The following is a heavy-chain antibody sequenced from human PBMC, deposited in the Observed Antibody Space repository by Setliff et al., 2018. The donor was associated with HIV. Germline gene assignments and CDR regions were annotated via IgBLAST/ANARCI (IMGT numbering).Heavy chain of an antibody. CDR2: ISGSGGST. V-gene: IGHV3-23*01. J-gene: IGHJ4*02. CDR3: AKDGSMVRGVPQN. CDR1: GFTFSSYA. Sequence: GGSLRPSCAASGFTFSSYAMSWVRQAPGKGLGWVSAISGSGGSTYYADSEKGRFTISRDNSKNTLYLQMNSRRAEDTAVYYCAKDGSMVRGVPQNWGQGTLVTVSS. D-gene: IGHD3-10*01.